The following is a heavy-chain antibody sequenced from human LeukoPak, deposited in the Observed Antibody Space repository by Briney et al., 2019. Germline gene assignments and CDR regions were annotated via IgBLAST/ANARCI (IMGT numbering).Heavy chain of an antibody. V-gene: IGHV1-2*02. CDR1: GYTFTGYY. J-gene: IGHJ5*02. D-gene: IGHD3-3*01. Sequence: GASVKASCKASGYTFTGYYMHWVRQAPGQGLEWMGWINPNSGGTNYAQKFQGRVTMTRDTSISPAYMELSRLRSDDTAVYYCALNYDFWSGYYKPWGQGTLVTVSS. CDR2: INPNSGGT. CDR3: ALNYDFWSGYYKP.